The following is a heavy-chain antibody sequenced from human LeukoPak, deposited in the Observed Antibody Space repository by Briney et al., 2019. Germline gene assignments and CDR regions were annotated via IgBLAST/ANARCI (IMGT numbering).Heavy chain of an antibody. CDR2: ISYDGSNK. CDR1: GFTFSSYG. V-gene: IGHV3-30*18. CDR3: AKEEYSSGWYVSYYYYMDV. J-gene: IGHJ6*03. Sequence: GGSLRLSCAASGFTFSSYGMHWVRQAPGKGLEWLAVISYDGSNKYYADSVKGRFTISRDNSKNTLYLQMNSLRAEDSAVYYCAKEEYSSGWYVSYYYYMDVWGKGTTVTVSS. D-gene: IGHD6-19*01.